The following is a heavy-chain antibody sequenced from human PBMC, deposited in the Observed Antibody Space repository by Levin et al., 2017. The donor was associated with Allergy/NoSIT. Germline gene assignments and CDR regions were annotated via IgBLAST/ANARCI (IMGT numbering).Heavy chain of an antibody. CDR3: ARTAYCSGGSCHYHFDY. CDR2: INGDGSST. CDR1: GFTFSTYW. D-gene: IGHD2-15*01. Sequence: PGGSLRLSCAASGFTFSTYWMHWVRQAPGEGLVWVSRINGDGSSTSYVDSVQGRFTISRDNAKNTLYLQMNSLRGEDTAVYFCARTAYCSGGSCHYHFDYWGQGTLATVSS. V-gene: IGHV3-74*01. J-gene: IGHJ4*02.